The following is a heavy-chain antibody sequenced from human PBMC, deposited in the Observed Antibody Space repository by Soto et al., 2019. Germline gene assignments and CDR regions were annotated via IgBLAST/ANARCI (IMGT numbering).Heavy chain of an antibody. CDR1: GFTFSSYS. D-gene: IGHD6-13*01. Sequence: EVQLVESGGGLVKPGGSLRLSCAASGFTFSSYSMNWVRQAPGKGLEWVSSISSSSSYIYYADSVKGRFTISRDNAKNSLYLQMNSLRAEDTAVYYCARSGYSSGWYEGIDYYYYYLDVWGKGSTVTVSS. V-gene: IGHV3-21*01. J-gene: IGHJ6*03. CDR3: ARSGYSSGWYEGIDYYYYYLDV. CDR2: ISSSSSYI.